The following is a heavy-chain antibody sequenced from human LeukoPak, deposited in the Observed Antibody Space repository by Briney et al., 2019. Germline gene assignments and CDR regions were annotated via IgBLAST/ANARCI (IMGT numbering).Heavy chain of an antibody. D-gene: IGHD1-14*01. Sequence: GGSLRLSCAASGFTFDDYGMSWVRQAPGKGLEWVSGINWNGGSTGYADSVKGRFTISRDNAKNSLYLQMNSLRAEDTALYYCAREEERPGQVYYYYMDVWGKGTTVTVSS. CDR2: INWNGGST. J-gene: IGHJ6*03. CDR1: GFTFDDYG. V-gene: IGHV3-20*04. CDR3: AREEERPGQVYYYYMDV.